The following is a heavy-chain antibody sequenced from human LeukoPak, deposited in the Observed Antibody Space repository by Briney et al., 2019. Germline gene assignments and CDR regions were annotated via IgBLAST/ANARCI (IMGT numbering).Heavy chain of an antibody. Sequence: TGGSLRLSCAASGFTFSDYYMSWIRQAPGKGLEWVLYISSSSSYTNYADSVKGRFTISRDNAKNSLYLQMNSLRAEDTAVYYCARVGSTRFAPFDHWGQGTLVTVSS. CDR1: GFTFSDYY. CDR2: ISSSSSYT. D-gene: IGHD6-13*01. CDR3: ARVGSTRFAPFDH. J-gene: IGHJ4*02. V-gene: IGHV3-11*06.